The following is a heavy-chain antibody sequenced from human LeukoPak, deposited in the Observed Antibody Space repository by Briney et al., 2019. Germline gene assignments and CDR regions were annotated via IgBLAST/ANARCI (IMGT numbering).Heavy chain of an antibody. Sequence: SETLSLTCTVSGGSISSYYWSWIRQPAGKGLEWIGRIYTSGSTNYNPSLKSRVTMSVDTSKNQFSLKLNSVTAADTAVYYCASVPRGYSYGFFFYWGQGTLVTVSS. V-gene: IGHV4-4*07. D-gene: IGHD5-18*01. J-gene: IGHJ4*02. CDR3: ASVPRGYSYGFFFY. CDR1: GGSISSYY. CDR2: IYTSGST.